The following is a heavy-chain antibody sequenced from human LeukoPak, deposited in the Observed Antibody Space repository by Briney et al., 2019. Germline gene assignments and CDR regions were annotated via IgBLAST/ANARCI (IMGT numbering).Heavy chain of an antibody. CDR2: IYVAGRT. Sequence: GGSLRLSCAASGFTFSSYSMNWVRQAPGKGLEWVAGIYVAGRTISVDSVRGRFTISRDNSKNSLYLQMNSLRAEDTALYYCATGAGAYKHYAMDVWGQGTTVTVSS. J-gene: IGHJ6*02. CDR3: ATGAGAYKHYAMDV. V-gene: IGHV3-66*01. CDR1: GFTFSSYS. D-gene: IGHD6-19*01.